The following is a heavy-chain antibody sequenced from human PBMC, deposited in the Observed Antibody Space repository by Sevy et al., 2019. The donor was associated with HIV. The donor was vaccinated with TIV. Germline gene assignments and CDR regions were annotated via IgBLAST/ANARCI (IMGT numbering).Heavy chain of an antibody. CDR3: GRARATLDTPEYYFDY. CDR1: GFTFGDYA. D-gene: IGHD5-12*01. V-gene: IGHV3-49*03. Sequence: GGSLRLSCTSSGFTFGDYAMSWFRQAPGKGLEWVAFIRRNSYEPYGGTTENAASVKGRFTISRDDSKSIAYLQMNSLKTEDTAVYYCGRARATLDTPEYYFDYWGQGTLVTVSS. CDR2: IRRNSYEPYGGTT. J-gene: IGHJ4*02.